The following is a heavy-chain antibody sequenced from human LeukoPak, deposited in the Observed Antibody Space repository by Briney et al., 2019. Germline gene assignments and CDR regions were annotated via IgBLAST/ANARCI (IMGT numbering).Heavy chain of an antibody. CDR1: GYTFTSYE. CDR2: MNPNSGDT. D-gene: IGHD3-9*01. V-gene: IGHV1-8*01. CDR3: ARDILTGPTNWFDP. J-gene: IGHJ5*02. Sequence: ASVKVSCKASGYTFTSYEINWVRQATGQGLEWMGWMNPNSGDTGYAQKFQGRVTMTRETSTSTAYMELSSLRSEDTAVYYCARDILTGPTNWFDPWGQGTLVTVSS.